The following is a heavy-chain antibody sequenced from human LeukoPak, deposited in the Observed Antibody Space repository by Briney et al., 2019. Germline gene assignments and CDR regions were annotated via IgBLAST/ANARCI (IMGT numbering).Heavy chain of an antibody. CDR2: ISWNSGSI. CDR1: GFTFDDYG. CDR3: AIPPLSGTGSSRPLAGMDV. V-gene: IGHV3-9*01. J-gene: IGHJ6*02. D-gene: IGHD3-10*01. Sequence: PGRSLRLSCAASGFTFDDYGMHWVRQAPGKGLEWVSGISWNSGSIGYADSVKGRFTVSRDNAKNSLYLQMNSLRAEDTAVYYCAIPPLSGTGSSRPLAGMDVWGQGTTVTVSS.